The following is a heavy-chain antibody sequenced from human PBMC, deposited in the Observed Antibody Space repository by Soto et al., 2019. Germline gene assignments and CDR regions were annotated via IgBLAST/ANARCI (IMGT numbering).Heavy chain of an antibody. CDR3: AREGRYGDYLDY. D-gene: IGHD4-17*01. CDR2: INAGNGDT. Sequence: QVQLVQFGAEVKKPGASVKVSCKASGYTFTSYAIHWVRQAPGQRLEWMGWINAGNGDTKYSQKFQGRVTITRDTSASTAYMELSRLRSEDTAVYYCAREGRYGDYLDYWGQGTLVTVSS. V-gene: IGHV1-3*01. CDR1: GYTFTSYA. J-gene: IGHJ4*02.